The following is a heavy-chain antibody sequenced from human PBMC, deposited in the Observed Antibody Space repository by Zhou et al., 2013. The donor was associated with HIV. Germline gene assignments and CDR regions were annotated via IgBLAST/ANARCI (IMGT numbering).Heavy chain of an antibody. CDR2: IDPTGGRP. D-gene: IGHD4-17*01. Sequence: QVQLVQSGSEVRKPGASVKLPCKAVGYIFTSYYMHWVRQAPGKGLEWIGIIDPTGGRPTYAQTLEGRISLTRDTSTSTVYMEMNRLQIEDTAVYYCVRSKGVYGAEELHYFHMDVWGTGTTVIVSS. CDR3: VRSKGVYGAEELHYFHMDV. J-gene: IGHJ6*03. V-gene: IGHV1-46*01. CDR1: GYIFTSYY.